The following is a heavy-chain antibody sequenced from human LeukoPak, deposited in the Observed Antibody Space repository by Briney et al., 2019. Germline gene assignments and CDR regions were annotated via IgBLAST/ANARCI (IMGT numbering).Heavy chain of an antibody. CDR2: INYRGST. V-gene: IGHV4-34*01. CDR3: ARGFEGSGSLKYSHLGFDP. Sequence: SETLSLTCAVYGGSFSGYYGRWTRQPPGRGREGIGEINYRGSTNYIPSTTSRDSIADDPSKNQFSLTLSSVNSADSAVYYCARGFEGSGSLKYSHLGFDPWGQGTLVTVSS. CDR1: GGSFSGYY. D-gene: IGHD3-10*01. J-gene: IGHJ5*02.